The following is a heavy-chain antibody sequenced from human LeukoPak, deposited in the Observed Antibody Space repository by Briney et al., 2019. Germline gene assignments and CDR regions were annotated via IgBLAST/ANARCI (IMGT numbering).Heavy chain of an antibody. J-gene: IGHJ4*02. Sequence: GGSLRLSCTASGFTFGDYAMSWFRQAPGKGLEWVGFIRSKAYGRTTEYAASVKGRFTISRDDSKSIAYLQMNSLKTEDTAVYYCTRGQQSGWYGHLDYWGQATLVTVSS. D-gene: IGHD6-19*01. CDR1: GFTFGDYA. CDR2: IRSKAYGRTT. V-gene: IGHV3-49*03. CDR3: TRGQQSGWYGHLDY.